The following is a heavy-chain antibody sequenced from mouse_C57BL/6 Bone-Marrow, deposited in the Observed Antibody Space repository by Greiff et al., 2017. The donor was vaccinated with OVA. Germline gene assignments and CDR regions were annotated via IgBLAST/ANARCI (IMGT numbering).Heavy chain of an antibody. D-gene: IGHD1-1*01. Sequence: EVQGVESGGGLVQPGGSLKLSCAASGFTFSDYYLYWVRQTPEKRLEWVAYISNGGGSTYYPDTVKGRFTISRDNAKNTLYLQMIRLKSEDTAMYYGARHYGSSYWYFDVWGTGTTVTVSS. V-gene: IGHV5-12*01. CDR2: ISNGGGST. CDR3: ARHYGSSYWYFDV. J-gene: IGHJ1*03. CDR1: GFTFSDYY.